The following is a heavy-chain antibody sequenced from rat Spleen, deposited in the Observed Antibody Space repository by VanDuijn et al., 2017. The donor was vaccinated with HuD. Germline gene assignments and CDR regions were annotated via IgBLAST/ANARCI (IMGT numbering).Heavy chain of an antibody. V-gene: IGHV2-72*01. CDR3: ARGLRVFDY. CDR1: GFSLTTNG. Sequence: QVQLKESGPGLMQPSETLSLTCTVSGFSLTTNGVGWLRQPLGRGLMWMGVIWGNGNTNYNSALKSRLSISRDTSKSQVFLKMNNLQTEDTAMYFCARGLRVFDYWGQGVMVTVSS. J-gene: IGHJ2*01. D-gene: IGHD1-7*01. CDR2: IWGNGNT.